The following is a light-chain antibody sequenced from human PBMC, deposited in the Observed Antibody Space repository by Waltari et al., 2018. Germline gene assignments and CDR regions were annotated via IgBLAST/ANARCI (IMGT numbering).Light chain of an antibody. CDR2: WAS. J-gene: IGKJ4*01. CDR1: ESVLYSSNNKNH. Sequence: DIVMTQSPASLAVSLGERATINFKSSESVLYSSNNKNHLAWYQQKPGQPPKLLIYWASTRKSGVPDRFSGSGSETDFTLTVSSLQAEDVAVYYCQQYYNTPLTFGGGTKVEIK. V-gene: IGKV4-1*01. CDR3: QQYYNTPLT.